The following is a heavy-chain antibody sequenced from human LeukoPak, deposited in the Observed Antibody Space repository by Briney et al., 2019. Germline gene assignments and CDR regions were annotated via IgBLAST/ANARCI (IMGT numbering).Heavy chain of an antibody. CDR1: RFTVSRNY. D-gene: IGHD4-23*01. CDR3: AGGATVVTLDY. Sequence: GGSLGLSCAASRFTVSRNYMSWVRQAPGKGLEWVSVVYSSGSVSYADSVKGRFTISRDSSKNTVNLQMNSLRLEDTAVYYCAGGATVVTLDYWGQGNLVTVSS. J-gene: IGHJ4*02. V-gene: IGHV3-66*02. CDR2: VYSSGSV.